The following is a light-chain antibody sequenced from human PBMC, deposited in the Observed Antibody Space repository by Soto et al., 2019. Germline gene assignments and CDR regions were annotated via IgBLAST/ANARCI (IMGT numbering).Light chain of an antibody. CDR1: SRDVDNYNY. Sequence: QSALTQPASVSGSPGQSITISCTGTSRDVDNYNYVSWYQHHPGKAPKLMIYEVSNRPLGVSNRFSGSKSGNTASLTISGLQAEDEADYYCISYTTSTTLVVFGGGTKLTVL. V-gene: IGLV2-14*01. CDR3: ISYTTSTTLVV. J-gene: IGLJ2*01. CDR2: EVS.